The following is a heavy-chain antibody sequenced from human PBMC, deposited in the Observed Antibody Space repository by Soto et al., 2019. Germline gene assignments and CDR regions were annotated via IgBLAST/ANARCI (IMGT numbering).Heavy chain of an antibody. CDR1: GYTFTSYF. CDR3: ARDHPPVDY. J-gene: IGHJ4*02. Sequence: QVQLVQSGAEVKKPGASVKVSCKASGYTFTSYFISWVRQAPGQGLEWMGWISAYNGNKNYAQNLQGRVTTTTATSTSTAYMELRSLGSDDTAVYYCARDHPPVDYWGQGTLVTVSS. CDR2: ISAYNGNK. V-gene: IGHV1-18*01.